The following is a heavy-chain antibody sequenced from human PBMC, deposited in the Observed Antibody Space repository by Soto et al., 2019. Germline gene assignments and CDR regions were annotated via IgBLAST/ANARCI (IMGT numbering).Heavy chain of an antibody. CDR2: ISYDGSNK. V-gene: IGHV3-30*18. J-gene: IGHJ6*03. CDR1: GFTFSSYG. D-gene: IGHD3-10*01. CDR3: AKFPGSGSEPKSYYYYYMDV. Sequence: GGSLRLSCAASGFTFSSYGMHWVRQAPGKGLEWVAVISYDGSNKYYADSVKGRFTISRDNSKNTLYLQMNSLRAEDTAVYYCAKFPGSGSEPKSYYYYYMDVWGKGTTVTVSS.